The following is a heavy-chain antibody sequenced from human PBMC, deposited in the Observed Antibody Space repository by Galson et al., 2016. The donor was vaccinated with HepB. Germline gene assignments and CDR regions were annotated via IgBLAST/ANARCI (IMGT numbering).Heavy chain of an antibody. D-gene: IGHD2-2*01. CDR1: GASVNSSNW. V-gene: IGHV4-4*02. J-gene: IGHJ5*02. Sequence: SETLSLTCTVSGASVNSSNWWTWVRQAPGTGLEWLGEIYHTGTSNNNPFLSSRFTLPVDKSRNQFSLNVTSVTAADTAVYYCARASVIPGARMIFDPWGQGTLVTVSS. CDR3: ARASVIPGARMIFDP. CDR2: IYHTGTS.